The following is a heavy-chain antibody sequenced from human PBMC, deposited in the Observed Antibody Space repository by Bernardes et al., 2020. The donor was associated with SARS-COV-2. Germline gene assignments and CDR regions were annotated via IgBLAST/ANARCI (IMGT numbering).Heavy chain of an antibody. D-gene: IGHD5-12*01. CDR2: ISGAGMYI. Sequence: GGSLRLSCVASGFTFSNYLFSWFRQAPGKGLEWVSSISGAGMYIYYADSVKGRFTISRDNAKNSLYLQMNSLRAEDTAVYFCVRVVDVVSYVPPLWGQGTLVTVSS. J-gene: IGHJ4*02. V-gene: IGHV3-21*06. CDR3: VRVVDVVSYVPPL. CDR1: GFTFSNYL.